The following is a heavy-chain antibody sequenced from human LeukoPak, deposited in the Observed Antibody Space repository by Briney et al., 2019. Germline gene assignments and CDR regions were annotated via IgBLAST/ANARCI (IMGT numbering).Heavy chain of an antibody. V-gene: IGHV4-34*01. CDR2: INHSGST. J-gene: IGHJ5*02. CDR3: ARGPSYDILTGYAGPSWFDP. CDR1: GGPFSGYY. D-gene: IGHD3-9*01. Sequence: SETLSLTCAVYGGPFSGYYWSWIRQPPGKGLEWIGEINHSGSTNYNPSLKSRVTISVDTSKNQFSLKLSSVTAADTAVYYCARGPSYDILTGYAGPSWFDPWGQGTLVTVSS.